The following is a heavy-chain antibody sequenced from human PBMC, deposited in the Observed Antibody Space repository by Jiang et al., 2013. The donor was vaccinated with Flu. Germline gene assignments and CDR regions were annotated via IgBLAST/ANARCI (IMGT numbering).Heavy chain of an antibody. CDR1: GGSISSYY. J-gene: IGHJ4*02. CDR2: IYYSGST. V-gene: IGHV4-59*08. CDR3: ARGGYSGYDFTLDY. Sequence: KPSETLSLTCTVSGGSISSYYWSWIRQPPGKGLEWIGYIYYSGSTNYNPSLKSRVTISVDTSKNQFSLKLSSVTAADTAVYYCARGGYSGYDFTLDYWGQGTLVTVSS. D-gene: IGHD5-12*01.